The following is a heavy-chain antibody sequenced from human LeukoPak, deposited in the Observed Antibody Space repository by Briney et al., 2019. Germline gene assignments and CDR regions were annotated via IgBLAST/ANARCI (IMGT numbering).Heavy chain of an antibody. Sequence: SETLSLTCTVSGGSISSGGYYWSWIRQPPGKGLEWIGYIYHSGSTYYNPSLKSRVTISVDRSKNQFSLKLSSVTAADTAVYYCARVTTVTTFGFDPWGQGTLVTVSS. J-gene: IGHJ5*02. CDR2: IYHSGST. CDR3: ARVTTVTTFGFDP. D-gene: IGHD4-17*01. V-gene: IGHV4-30-2*01. CDR1: GGSISSGGYY.